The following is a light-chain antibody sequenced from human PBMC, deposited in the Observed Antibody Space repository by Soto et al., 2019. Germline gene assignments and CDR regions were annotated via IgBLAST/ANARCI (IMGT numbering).Light chain of an antibody. CDR3: QQYGSSPRT. J-gene: IGKJ1*01. CDR2: GAS. CDR1: QSVSSSY. Sequence: EIVLTQSPGTLSLSPGERATFSCRASQSVSSSYLAWYQQKPGQAPRLLIYGASSRATGIPDGFTGSGSGTDFTLAISRLEPEDFAVYYCQQYGSSPRTFGQGTKVDIK. V-gene: IGKV3-20*01.